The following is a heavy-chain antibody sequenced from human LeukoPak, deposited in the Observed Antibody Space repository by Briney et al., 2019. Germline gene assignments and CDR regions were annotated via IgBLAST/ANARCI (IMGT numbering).Heavy chain of an antibody. Sequence: PGGSLRLSCVVSGFPFSTYAMSWVRQAPGKGLEWVAFISGSGRNTYYAASVKGRFHISRDNFRNPLSLQMNSLRPDDTAIDYCAKDEGVVLSASFDFWHWGQVTLV. CDR3: AKDEGVVLSASFDFWH. CDR1: GFPFSTYA. D-gene: IGHD3-10*01. V-gene: IGHV3-23*01. CDR2: ISGSGRNT. J-gene: IGHJ1*01.